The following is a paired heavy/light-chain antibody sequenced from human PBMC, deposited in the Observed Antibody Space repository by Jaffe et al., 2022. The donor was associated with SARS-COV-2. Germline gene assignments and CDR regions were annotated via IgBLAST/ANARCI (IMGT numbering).Heavy chain of an antibody. V-gene: IGHV3-23*01. D-gene: IGHD4-17*01. Sequence: EVQLLESGGGLVQPGGSLRLSCAASGFTFSSSAMNWVRQAPGKGLDWVSTISGSGGETYYADSVKGRLTISRDNSRNTLYLQMNSLRAEDTAIYYCAKGSSDYLDFHYWGQGTLVTVSS. CDR2: ISGSGGET. CDR1: GFTFSSSA. CDR3: AKGSSDYLDFHY. J-gene: IGHJ4*02.
Light chain of an antibody. CDR3: QQYKTYPAT. CDR1: QDISNF. Sequence: DIQMTQSPSSLSASVGDRVTITCRANQDISNFLAWFQQKPGKAPKSLIYAASTLHSGVPSKFSGSGSGTDFTLTISSLQPEDFATYYCQQYKTYPATFGGGTKVEIK. V-gene: IGKV1-16*02. CDR2: AAS. J-gene: IGKJ4*01.